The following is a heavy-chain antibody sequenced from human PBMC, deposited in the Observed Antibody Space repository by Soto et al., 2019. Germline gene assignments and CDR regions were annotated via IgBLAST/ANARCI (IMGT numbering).Heavy chain of an antibody. CDR1: GFTFRSYG. Sequence: GGSLRLSCVGSGFTFRSYGMSWVRQAPGKGLEWVSAISGSGGSTYYADSVKGRFTISRDNSKNTPYLQMSSLRAEDTALYYCAKTPRQWLRSDYYFDYWGQGTLVTVSS. J-gene: IGHJ4*02. CDR3: AKTPRQWLRSDYYFDY. V-gene: IGHV3-23*01. CDR2: ISGSGGST. D-gene: IGHD5-12*01.